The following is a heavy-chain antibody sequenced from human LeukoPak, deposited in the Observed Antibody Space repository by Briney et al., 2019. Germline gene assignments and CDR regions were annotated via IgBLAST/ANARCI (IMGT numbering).Heavy chain of an antibody. J-gene: IGHJ4*02. CDR3: AKEKYYYDSSGYDY. Sequence: GGSLRLSCAASGFTFSSYGMHWVRQAPGKGLEWVAVISYDGSDKYYADSVKGRFTISGDNSKNTLYLQMNSLRAEDTAVYYCAKEKYYYDSSGYDYWGQGTLVTVSS. V-gene: IGHV3-30*18. CDR1: GFTFSSYG. D-gene: IGHD3-22*01. CDR2: ISYDGSDK.